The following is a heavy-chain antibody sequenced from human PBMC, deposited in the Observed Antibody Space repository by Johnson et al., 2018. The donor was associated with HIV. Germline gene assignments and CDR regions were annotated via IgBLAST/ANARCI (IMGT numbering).Heavy chain of an antibody. CDR2: IWYDGSNK. CDR3: AKDLRIAARPAAFDI. J-gene: IGHJ3*02. CDR1: GFTFSSYA. Sequence: QVQLVESGGGVVQPGRSLRLSCAASGFTFSSYAMHWVRQAPGKGLEWVAVIWYDGSNKYYADSVKGRFTISRDNSKNTLYLQMNSLRAEDTAVYYCAKDLRIAARPAAFDIWGQGTMVTVSS. V-gene: IGHV3-33*06. D-gene: IGHD6-6*01.